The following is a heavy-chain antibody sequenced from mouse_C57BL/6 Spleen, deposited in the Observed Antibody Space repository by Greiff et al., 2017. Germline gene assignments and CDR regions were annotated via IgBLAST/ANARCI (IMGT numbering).Heavy chain of an antibody. CDR1: GYTFTSYW. J-gene: IGHJ1*03. V-gene: IGHV1-69*01. D-gene: IGHD1-1*01. Sequence: VQLQQPGAELVMPGASVKLSCKASGYTFTSYWMHWVQQRPGQGLEWIGEIDPSDSYTNYNQKFKGKSTLTVDKSSSTAYMQLSSLTSEDSAVYYCARRGYGSSYWYFDVWGTGTTVTVSS. CDR2: IDPSDSYT. CDR3: ARRGYGSSYWYFDV.